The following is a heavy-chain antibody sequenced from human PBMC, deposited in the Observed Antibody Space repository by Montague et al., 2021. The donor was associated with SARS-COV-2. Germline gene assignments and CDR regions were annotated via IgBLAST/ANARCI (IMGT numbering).Heavy chain of an antibody. CDR3: AKAQEYMDV. J-gene: IGHJ6*03. Sequence: SLRLSCADSGFTFSSYGMTWVRQAPGKGLEWVSSITSSGDRTSHADSMKGRFTISRDNSKNTLYLQMNNLRAEDTAVYYCAKAQEYMDVWGKGTTVTVSS. CDR1: GFTFSSYG. V-gene: IGHV3-23*01. CDR2: ITSSGDRT.